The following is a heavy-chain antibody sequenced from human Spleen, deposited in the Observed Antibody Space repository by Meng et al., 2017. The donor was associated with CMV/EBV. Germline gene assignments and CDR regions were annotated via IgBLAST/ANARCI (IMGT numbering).Heavy chain of an antibody. Sequence: ASVKVSCKVSGHTLAELSMHWVRQATGQGLEWMGWMNPNSGNTGYAQKFQGRVTMTRNTSISTAYMELSSLRSEDTAVYYCARVGEITMFGVPKVGSDYYYNMDVWGQGTTVTVSS. CDR3: ARVGEITMFGVPKVGSDYYYNMDV. D-gene: IGHD3-3*01. J-gene: IGHJ6*02. V-gene: IGHV1-8*01. CDR2: MNPNSGNT. CDR1: GHTLAELS.